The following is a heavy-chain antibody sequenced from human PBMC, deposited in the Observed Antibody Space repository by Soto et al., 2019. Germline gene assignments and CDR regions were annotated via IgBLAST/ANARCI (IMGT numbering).Heavy chain of an antibody. CDR3: ARSLFWSGYLYYYMDV. V-gene: IGHV3-11*01. D-gene: IGHD3-3*01. CDR1: GFTFSDYY. Sequence: GGSLRLSCAASGFTFSDYYMSWIRQAPGKGLEWVSYISSSGSTIYYAASVKGRFTISRDNAKNSLYLQMNSLRAEDTAVYYCARSLFWSGYLYYYMDVWGKGTTVTVSS. J-gene: IGHJ6*03. CDR2: ISSSGSTI.